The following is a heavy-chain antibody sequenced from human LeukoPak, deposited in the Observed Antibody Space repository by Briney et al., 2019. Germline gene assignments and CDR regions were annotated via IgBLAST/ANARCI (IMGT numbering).Heavy chain of an antibody. CDR3: ARGPVPAASPYYYYGMDV. J-gene: IGHJ6*02. D-gene: IGHD2-2*01. CDR1: GFTFSSYA. Sequence: GGSLRLSCAASGFTFSSYAMHGVRQAPGKGLEWVAVISYDGSNKYYADSVKGRFTISRDNSKNTLYLQMNSLRAEDTAVYYCARGPVPAASPYYYYGMDVWGQGTTVTVSS. V-gene: IGHV3-30-3*01. CDR2: ISYDGSNK.